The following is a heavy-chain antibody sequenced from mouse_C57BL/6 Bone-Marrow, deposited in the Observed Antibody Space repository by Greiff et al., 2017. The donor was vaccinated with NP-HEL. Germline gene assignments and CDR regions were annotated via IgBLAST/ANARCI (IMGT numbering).Heavy chain of an antibody. V-gene: IGHV3-6*01. CDR3: ARGYYGSKGYFDV. J-gene: IGHJ1*03. CDR2: ISYDGSN. D-gene: IGHD1-1*01. Sequence: EESGPGLVKPSQSLSLTCSVTGYSITSGYYWNWIRQLPGNKLEWMGYISYDGSNNYNPSLKNRISITRDTSKNQFFLKLNSVTTEDTATYYCARGYYGSKGYFDVWGTGTTVTVSS. CDR1: GYSITSGYY.